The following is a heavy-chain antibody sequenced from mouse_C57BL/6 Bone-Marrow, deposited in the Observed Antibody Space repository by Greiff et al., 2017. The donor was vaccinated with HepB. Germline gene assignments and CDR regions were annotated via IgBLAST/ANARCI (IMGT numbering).Heavy chain of an antibody. CDR1: GFTFSSYA. V-gene: IGHV5-4*01. CDR2: ISDGGSYT. D-gene: IGHD1-1*01. Sequence: EVKLMESGGGLVKPGGSLKLSCAASGFTFSSYAMSWVRQTPEKRLEWVATISDGGSYTYYPDNVKGRFTISRDNAKNNLYLQMSHLKSEDTAMYYCARDRPLGVYYGSSDWYFDVWGTGTTVTVSS. CDR3: ARDRPLGVYYGSSDWYFDV. J-gene: IGHJ1*03.